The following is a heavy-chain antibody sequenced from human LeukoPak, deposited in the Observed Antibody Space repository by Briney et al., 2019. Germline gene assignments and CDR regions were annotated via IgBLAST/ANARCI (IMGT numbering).Heavy chain of an antibody. Sequence: GGSLRLSCAASGFTFSSYAMHWVRQAPGEGLEWVAVISYDGSNKYYADSVKGRFTISRDNSKNTLYLQMNSLRAEDTAVYYCASPYYYDGSGYYPGGAFDIWGQGTMVTVS. CDR2: ISYDGSNK. CDR3: ASPYYYDGSGYYPGGAFDI. J-gene: IGHJ3*02. V-gene: IGHV3-30-3*01. D-gene: IGHD3-22*01. CDR1: GFTFSSYA.